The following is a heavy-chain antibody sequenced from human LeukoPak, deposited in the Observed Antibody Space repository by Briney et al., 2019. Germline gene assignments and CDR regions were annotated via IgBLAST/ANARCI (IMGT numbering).Heavy chain of an antibody. CDR3: ARFRGGDPYYYYYMDV. CDR1: GYTFTSYD. J-gene: IGHJ6*03. Sequence: ASATVSCKASGYTFTSYDINWVRQATGQGLEWMGWMNPNSGNTGYAQKFQGRVTMTRNTSISTAYMELRSLRSDDTAVYYCARFRGGDPYYYYYMDVWGKGTTVTVSS. V-gene: IGHV1-8*01. CDR2: MNPNSGNT. D-gene: IGHD2-21*02.